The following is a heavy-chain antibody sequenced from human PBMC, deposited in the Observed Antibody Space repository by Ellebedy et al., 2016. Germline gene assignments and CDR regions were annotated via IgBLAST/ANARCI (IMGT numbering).Heavy chain of an antibody. Sequence: GESLKISXAASGFTVSSNYMSWVRQAPGKGLEWVSVIYSGGSTYYADSVKGRFTISRDNSNNTLYLQMNSLRAEDTAVYYCARGTPTRPWGYYFDYWGQGTLVTASS. CDR1: GFTVSSNY. CDR3: ARGTPTRPWGYYFDY. V-gene: IGHV3-53*01. D-gene: IGHD3-16*01. CDR2: IYSGGST. J-gene: IGHJ4*02.